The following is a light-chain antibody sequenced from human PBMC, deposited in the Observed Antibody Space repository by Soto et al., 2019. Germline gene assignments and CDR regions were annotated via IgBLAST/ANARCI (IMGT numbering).Light chain of an antibody. CDR2: DVS. CDR1: SSDVGGYNY. V-gene: IGLV2-14*01. J-gene: IGLJ2*01. CDR3: SSYTSSSTL. Sequence: QSVLTQPASVSGSPGQSITISCTGTSSDVGGYNYVSWYQQHPGKAPKLMIYDVSNRPSGVSNRFSGSKSGNTASLTISGLQAEDEADYYCSSYTSSSTLFGGGVKVTVL.